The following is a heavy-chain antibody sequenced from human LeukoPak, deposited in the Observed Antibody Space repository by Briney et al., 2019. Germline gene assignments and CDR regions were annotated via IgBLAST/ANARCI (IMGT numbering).Heavy chain of an antibody. Sequence: GGSLRLSCAASGFTFSIYWMSWVRQAPGKGLEWVSAISGSGFTYYADSVKGRFTISRDNSKNTLYLQMNRQRAEDTAVYYCAKGLYIVATGPEYWGQGTLVTVSS. D-gene: IGHD6-13*01. CDR3: AKGLYIVATGPEY. CDR2: ISGSGFT. V-gene: IGHV3-23*01. J-gene: IGHJ4*02. CDR1: GFTFSIYW.